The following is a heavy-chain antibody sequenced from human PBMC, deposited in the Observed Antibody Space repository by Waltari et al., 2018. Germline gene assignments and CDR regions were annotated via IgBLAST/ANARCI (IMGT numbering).Heavy chain of an antibody. CDR2: VHSDGGT. D-gene: IGHD3-16*01. CDR3: ARRGTYYFDY. J-gene: IGHJ4*02. V-gene: IGHV4-39*01. Sequence: QLQLQESGPGLVKPSETLSLTCTVSSYSINTYSYFWAWIRQPPGKGLEWIGYVHSDGGTYYSPSRKSRVTISIDTSQNQFSLNLNSVTASDTAVYFWARRGTYYFDYWGPGTLVTVSA. CDR1: SYSINTYSYF.